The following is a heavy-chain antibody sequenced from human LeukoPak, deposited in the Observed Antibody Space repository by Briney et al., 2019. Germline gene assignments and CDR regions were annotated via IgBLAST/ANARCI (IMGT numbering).Heavy chain of an antibody. Sequence: GRSLRLSCAASGFTFSSYAMHWVRQAPGKGLEWVSDINGSGGSTYYADSVKGRFTISRDNSKNTLYLQMNSLRAEDTAVYYCAKGKRYCSSTSCLSYFDYWGQGTLVTVSS. D-gene: IGHD2-2*01. CDR1: GFTFSSYA. CDR3: AKGKRYCSSTSCLSYFDY. V-gene: IGHV3-23*01. J-gene: IGHJ4*02. CDR2: INGSGGST.